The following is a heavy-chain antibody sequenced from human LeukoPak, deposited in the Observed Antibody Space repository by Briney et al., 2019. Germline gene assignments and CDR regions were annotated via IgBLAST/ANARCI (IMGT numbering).Heavy chain of an antibody. V-gene: IGHV3-23*01. CDR2: ISGTGGTT. J-gene: IGHJ4*02. D-gene: IGHD3-10*01. CDR3: ARYGSGSYYHY. Sequence: GGSLRLSCAAPGFTFSSYAMSWVRQAPGKGLEWVSVISGTGGTTYYADSVKGRFTISRDNSKNTLYVQMNSLRVEDTAVYYCARYGSGSYYHYWGQGTLVTVSS. CDR1: GFTFSSYA.